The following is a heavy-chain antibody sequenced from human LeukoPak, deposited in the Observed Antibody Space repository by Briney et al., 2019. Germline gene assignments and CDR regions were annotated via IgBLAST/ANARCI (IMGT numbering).Heavy chain of an antibody. CDR2: IYHSGST. CDR3: AKGYCRGNSCYDDRGAFDY. CDR1: GYSISSGNY. D-gene: IGHD2-2*01. V-gene: IGHV4-38-2*02. J-gene: IGHJ4*02. Sequence: SSETLSLTCTVSGYSISSGNYWGWIRLPPGKGLQWIGSIYHSGSTYYNPSLKSRVTISVDTSKNQFSLKLSSVTAADTAVYYCAKGYCRGNSCYDDRGAFDYWGQGTLVTVSS.